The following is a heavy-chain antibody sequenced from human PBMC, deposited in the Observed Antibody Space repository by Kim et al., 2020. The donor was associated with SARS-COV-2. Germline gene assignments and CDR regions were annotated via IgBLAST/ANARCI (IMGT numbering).Heavy chain of an antibody. CDR3: ARASSWIQLNDAFDI. J-gene: IGHJ3*02. D-gene: IGHD5-18*01. CDR2: ISSSSSYI. Sequence: GGSLRLSCAASGFTFSSYSMNWVRQAPGKGLEWVSSISSSSSYIYYADSVKGRFTISRDNAKNSLYLQMNSLRAEDTAVYYCARASSWIQLNDAFDIWGQGTMVTVSS. CDR1: GFTFSSYS. V-gene: IGHV3-21*01.